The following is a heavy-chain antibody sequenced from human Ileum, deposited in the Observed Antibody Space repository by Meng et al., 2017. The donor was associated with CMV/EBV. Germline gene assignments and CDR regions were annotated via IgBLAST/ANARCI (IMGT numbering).Heavy chain of an antibody. CDR3: AKERGGGGSFDY. V-gene: IGHV3-33*06. CDR2: RREDGSNE. CDR1: GCTISSYG. D-gene: IGHD2-15*01. Sequence: CAASGCTISSYGRHWVRQAPGKEVEWVEVRREDGSNEYYEDGVKGRFTISRDNSKNTLYLQMKSLRAEDKAVFYCAKERGGGGSFDYWGQGTLVTVSS. J-gene: IGHJ4*02.